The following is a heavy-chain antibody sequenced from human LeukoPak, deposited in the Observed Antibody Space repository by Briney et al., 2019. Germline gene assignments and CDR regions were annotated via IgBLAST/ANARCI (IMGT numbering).Heavy chain of an antibody. V-gene: IGHV3-30*04. CDR1: GFTFSSYA. CDR3: ARESSMIVEKYYFDY. Sequence: PGGSLRLSCAASGFTFSSYAMHWVRQAPGKGLEWVAVISYDGSNKYYADSVKGRFTISRDNSKNTLYPQMNSLRAEDTAVYYCARESSMIVEKYYFDYWGQGTLVTVSS. D-gene: IGHD3-22*01. J-gene: IGHJ4*02. CDR2: ISYDGSNK.